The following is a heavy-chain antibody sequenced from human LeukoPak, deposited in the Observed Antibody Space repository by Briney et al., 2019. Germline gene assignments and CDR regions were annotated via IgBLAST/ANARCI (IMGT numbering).Heavy chain of an antibody. CDR1: GGSISNYY. CDR3: ARKLSGDY. J-gene: IGHJ4*02. V-gene: IGHV4-59*08. D-gene: IGHD5-12*01. CDR2: VYYTGST. Sequence: PSETLSLTCTVSGGSISNYYWTWIRQPPGKALEWIGYVYYTGSTNYNPSLKSRVSISVDTSKNQFSLQLRSVTAADTAVYYSARKLSGDYWGQGTLVTVSS.